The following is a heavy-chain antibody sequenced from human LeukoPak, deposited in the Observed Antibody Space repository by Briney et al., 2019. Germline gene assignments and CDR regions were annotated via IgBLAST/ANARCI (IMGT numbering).Heavy chain of an antibody. CDR3: ARQHCGGDCYSSLGYFDY. Sequence: SVKVSCKASGGTFSSYAISWVRQAPGQGLEWMGGIIPIFGTANYAQKFQGRVTVTADESTSIAYMELSSLRSEDTAVYYCARQHCGGDCYSSLGYFDYWGQGTLVTVSS. J-gene: IGHJ4*02. V-gene: IGHV1-69*13. CDR2: IIPIFGTA. CDR1: GGTFSSYA. D-gene: IGHD2-21*02.